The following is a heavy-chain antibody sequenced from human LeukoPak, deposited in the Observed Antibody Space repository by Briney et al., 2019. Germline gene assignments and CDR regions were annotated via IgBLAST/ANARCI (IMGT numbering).Heavy chain of an antibody. V-gene: IGHV3-23*01. J-gene: IGHJ4*02. D-gene: IGHD2-2*02. CDR3: ARDNYCSSTDCYNFDY. CDR2: ISGSGGST. Sequence: PGGSLRLSCAASGFTSSSYAMSWVRQAPGKGLEWVSGISGSGGSTHYADSVKGRFTISRDNSKNTLYLQMNSLRVDDTAVYYCARDNYCSSTDCYNFDYWGQGTLVTVSS. CDR1: GFTSSSYA.